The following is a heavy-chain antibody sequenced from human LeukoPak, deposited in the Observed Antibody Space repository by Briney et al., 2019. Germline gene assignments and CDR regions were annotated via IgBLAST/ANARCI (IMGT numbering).Heavy chain of an antibody. J-gene: IGHJ5*02. D-gene: IGHD3-10*01. Sequence: SETLSLTCAVSGASISGSGYYWGWIRQPPGKGLEWIGNIYSSGSTYYNASLQSRVTISIDTSKNQFSLMLNSVTAADTAVYYCARDKGQYGSGTRGFTWFDPWGQGTLVTVSS. CDR2: IYSSGST. V-gene: IGHV4-39*07. CDR1: GASISGSGYY. CDR3: ARDKGQYGSGTRGFTWFDP.